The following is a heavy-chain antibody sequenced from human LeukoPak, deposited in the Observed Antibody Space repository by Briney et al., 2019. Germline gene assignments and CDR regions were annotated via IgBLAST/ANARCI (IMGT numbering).Heavy chain of an antibody. J-gene: IGHJ4*02. V-gene: IGHV1-18*01. CDR2: ISTYNANT. CDR1: GYTFTSFG. Sequence: ASVKVSCKASGYTFTSFGISWVRQAPGQGLEWMGWISTYNANTNYAQKLQGRVTTTTDTSTSTSYMELRSLRSDDTAVYFCARVFSFGDYIWGSYRYYFDYWGQGTLVTVSS. D-gene: IGHD3-16*02. CDR3: ARVFSFGDYIWGSYRYYFDY.